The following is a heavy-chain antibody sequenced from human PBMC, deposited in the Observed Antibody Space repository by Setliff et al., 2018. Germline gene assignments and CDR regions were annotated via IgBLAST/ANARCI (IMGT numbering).Heavy chain of an antibody. Sequence: SETLSLTCAVSGFSITNGYYWGWIRQSPGKQLEWIGNIFQSGITFYNPSLKSRVTISLDPSQNQFSLKLRSVTAADTAVYFCARRGSGSYYDGADFLSFDFWGQGAPVTVSS. CDR2: IFQSGIT. CDR1: GFSITNGYY. CDR3: ARRGSGSYYDGADFLSFDF. J-gene: IGHJ4*02. D-gene: IGHD3-22*01. V-gene: IGHV4-38-2*01.